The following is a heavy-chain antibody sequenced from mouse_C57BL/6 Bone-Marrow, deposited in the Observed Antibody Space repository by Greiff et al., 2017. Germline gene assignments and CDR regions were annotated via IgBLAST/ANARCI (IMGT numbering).Heavy chain of an antibody. CDR2: ISNGGGST. Sequence: VESGGGLVQPGGSLKLSCAASGFTFSDYYMYWVRQTPEKRLEWVAYISNGGGSTYYPDTVKGRFTISRDNAKNTLYLQMSRLKSEDTAMYYCARLYYYGSSYAMDYWGQGTSVTVSS. D-gene: IGHD1-1*01. J-gene: IGHJ4*01. CDR1: GFTFSDYY. V-gene: IGHV5-12*01. CDR3: ARLYYYGSSYAMDY.